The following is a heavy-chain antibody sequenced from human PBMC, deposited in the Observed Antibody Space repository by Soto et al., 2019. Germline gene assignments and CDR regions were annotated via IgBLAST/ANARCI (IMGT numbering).Heavy chain of an antibody. Sequence: QVQLVESGGGVVQPGMSLRLSCAASGFTFSSYAMHWVRQAPGKGLEWVAVISYDGRHESYTDSVKGRFTISRDTSKNTIYLQMTSLRPEDTAVYYCAKDRTSNFWSAYFDSWGQGTLIAVSS. V-gene: IGHV3-30*04. CDR3: AKDRTSNFWSAYFDS. J-gene: IGHJ4*02. CDR2: ISYDGRHE. D-gene: IGHD3-3*01. CDR1: GFTFSSYA.